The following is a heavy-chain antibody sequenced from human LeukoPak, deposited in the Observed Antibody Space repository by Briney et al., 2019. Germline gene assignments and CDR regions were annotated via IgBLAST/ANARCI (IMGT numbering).Heavy chain of an antibody. Sequence: GGSLRLSCAASGFTFSSYSMNWVRQAPGKGLEWVSSISSSSSCIYYADSVKGRFTISRDNAKNSLYLQMNSLRAEDTAVYYCARSLARLTLATDYWGQGTLVTVPS. J-gene: IGHJ4*02. V-gene: IGHV3-21*01. CDR3: ARSLARLTLATDY. D-gene: IGHD4/OR15-4a*01. CDR2: ISSSSSCI. CDR1: GFTFSSYS.